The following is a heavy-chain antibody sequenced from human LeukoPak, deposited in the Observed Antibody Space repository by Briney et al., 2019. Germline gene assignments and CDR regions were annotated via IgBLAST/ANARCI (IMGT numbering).Heavy chain of an antibody. J-gene: IGHJ2*01. V-gene: IGHV3-21*04. D-gene: IGHD6-13*01. CDR3: AKSGARIAAAGWGAFYWYFDL. Sequence: PGGSLRLSCAASGFTFSSYSMNWVRQAPGKGLEWVSSISSSSSYIYYADSVKGRFTISRDNAKNSLYLQMNSLRAEDTAVYYCAKSGARIAAAGWGAFYWYFDLWGRGALVTVSS. CDR1: GFTFSSYS. CDR2: ISSSSSYI.